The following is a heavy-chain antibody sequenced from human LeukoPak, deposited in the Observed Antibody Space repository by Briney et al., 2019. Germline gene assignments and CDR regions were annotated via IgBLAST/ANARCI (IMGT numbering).Heavy chain of an antibody. CDR3: AKGSGSRWDYVWGSYRWQYNWFDP. V-gene: IGHV3-74*01. D-gene: IGHD3-16*02. CDR2: INSDGSST. CDR1: GFTFSTYW. Sequence: PGGSLRLSCAASGFTFSTYWMHWVRQAPGKGLVWVSCINSDGSSTRYADSVKGRFTISRDNAKNTLYLQMNSLRAEDTAVYYCAKGSGSRWDYVWGSYRWQYNWFDPWGQGTLVTVSS. J-gene: IGHJ5*02.